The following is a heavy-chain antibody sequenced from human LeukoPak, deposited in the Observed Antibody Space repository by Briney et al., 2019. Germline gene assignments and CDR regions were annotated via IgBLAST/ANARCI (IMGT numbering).Heavy chain of an antibody. V-gene: IGHV3-74*01. D-gene: IGHD6-19*01. J-gene: IGHJ6*02. CDR3: ARMRVVAGTIGYGMDV. CDR1: GFTFSSYW. Sequence: PGGSLRLSCAASGFTFSSYWMHWVRQVPGKGLVWVSRINSDGSSTSYADSVKGRFTISRDNAKNTLYLQMNSLRAEDTVMYYCARMRVVAGTIGYGMDVWGQGTTVTVS. CDR2: INSDGSST.